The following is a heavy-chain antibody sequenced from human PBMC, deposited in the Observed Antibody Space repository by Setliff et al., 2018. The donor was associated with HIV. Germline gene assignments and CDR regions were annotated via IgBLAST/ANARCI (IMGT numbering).Heavy chain of an antibody. J-gene: IGHJ4*02. CDR1: GYSFKTYW. CDR2: IYPADSDT. V-gene: IGHV5-51*01. Sequence: GESLKISCKASGYSFKTYWIGWVRQMPGKGLEWMGIIYPADSDTRYSPSFQGQVTISADKANRTVYLQWRSLKTSDTAMYYCARHLSPGGSGWYPDYFDYWGQGTQVTVSS. CDR3: ARHLSPGGSGWYPDYFDY. D-gene: IGHD6-19*01.